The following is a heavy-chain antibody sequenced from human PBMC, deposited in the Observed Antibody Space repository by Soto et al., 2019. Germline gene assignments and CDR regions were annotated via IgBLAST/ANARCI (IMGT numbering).Heavy chain of an antibody. J-gene: IGHJ6*02. Sequence: GGSLRLSCAASGFTFSSCAMHWVRQAPGKGLEWVAVISYDGSNKYYADSVKGRFTISRDNSKNTLYLQMNSLRAEDTAVYYCARKPINDFWSGYPFGMDVWGQGTTVTVSS. D-gene: IGHD3-3*01. V-gene: IGHV3-30-3*01. CDR3: ARKPINDFWSGYPFGMDV. CDR1: GFTFSSCA. CDR2: ISYDGSNK.